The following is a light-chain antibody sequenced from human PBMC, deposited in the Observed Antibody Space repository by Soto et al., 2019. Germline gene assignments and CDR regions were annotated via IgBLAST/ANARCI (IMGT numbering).Light chain of an antibody. J-gene: IGLJ1*01. Sequence: QSALTQPASVSGSPGQSISISCTGTSSDVGAYNFVSWYQQHPGKAPKVMIYEVRNRPSGVPDRFSGSKSGNTASLTISGLQAEDEADYYCCSYAGSYTHYVFGTGTKLTVL. V-gene: IGLV2-11*01. CDR1: SSDVGAYNF. CDR3: CSYAGSYTHYV. CDR2: EVR.